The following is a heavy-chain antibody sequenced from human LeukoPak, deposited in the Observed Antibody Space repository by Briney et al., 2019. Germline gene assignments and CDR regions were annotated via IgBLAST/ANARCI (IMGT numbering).Heavy chain of an antibody. CDR1: GFTFSSYA. CDR2: ISYDGSNK. V-gene: IGHV3-30*04. Sequence: PGGSPRLSCAASGFTFSSYAMHWVRQAPGKGLEWVAVISYDGSNKYYADSVKGRFTISRDNSKNTLYLQMNSLRAEDTAVYYCARESHDILTGYSTLFDYWGQGTLVTVSS. D-gene: IGHD3-9*01. J-gene: IGHJ4*02. CDR3: ARESHDILTGYSTLFDY.